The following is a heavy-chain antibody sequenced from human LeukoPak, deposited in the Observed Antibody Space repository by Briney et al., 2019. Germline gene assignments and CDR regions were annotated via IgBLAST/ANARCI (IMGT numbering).Heavy chain of an antibody. D-gene: IGHD1-26*01. J-gene: IGHJ3*02. CDR1: GFTFSTYG. CDR3: AKWGYSGSHYGVPDACDI. CDR2: IGRDGDGT. Sequence: PGGSLRLSCTASGFTFSTYGMNWVRQAPGKGLEWVSGIGRDGDGTYYADSVKGRFTISRDNSENMPYLQMSSLRAEDTAVYYCAKWGYSGSHYGVPDACDIWGQGTMVTVSS. V-gene: IGHV3-23*01.